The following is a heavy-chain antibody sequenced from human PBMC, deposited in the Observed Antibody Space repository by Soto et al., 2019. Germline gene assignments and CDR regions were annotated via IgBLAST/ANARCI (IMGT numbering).Heavy chain of an antibody. J-gene: IGHJ5*02. Sequence: SETLSLTCAVYGGSFSGYYWSWIRQPPGKGLEWIGEINHSGSTNYNPSLKSRVTISVDTSKNQFSLKLSSVTAADTAVYYCARVRYYYDSSGYYEEPAYNWFDPWGQGTLVTVSS. D-gene: IGHD3-22*01. CDR1: GGSFSGYY. V-gene: IGHV4-34*01. CDR3: ARVRYYYDSSGYYEEPAYNWFDP. CDR2: INHSGST.